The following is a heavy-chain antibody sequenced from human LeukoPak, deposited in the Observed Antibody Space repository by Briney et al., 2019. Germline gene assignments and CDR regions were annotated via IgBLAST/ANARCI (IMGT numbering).Heavy chain of an antibody. Sequence: ASVKVSCKASGYTFTSYYMHWVRQAPGQGLEWMGIINPSGGSTSYAQKFQGRVTMTRGMSTSTVYMELSSLRSEDTAVYYCARVDYYDSSGYSLDYWGQGTLVTVSS. CDR1: GYTFTSYY. J-gene: IGHJ4*02. V-gene: IGHV1-46*01. CDR2: INPSGGST. CDR3: ARVDYYDSSGYSLDY. D-gene: IGHD3-22*01.